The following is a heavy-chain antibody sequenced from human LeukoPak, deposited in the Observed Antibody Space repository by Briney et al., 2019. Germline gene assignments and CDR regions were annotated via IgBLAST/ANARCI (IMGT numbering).Heavy chain of an antibody. J-gene: IGHJ4*02. CDR1: GFTFSSYA. Sequence: QPGGSLRLFRPASGFTFSSYAMSWVRQAPGKGLEWVSAISGSGGSTYYADSGKGRFTISRDNSKNTLYLQMNSLRAEDTAVYYCAKVEPAAIWGVFDYWGQGTLVTVSS. CDR2: ISGSGGST. CDR3: AKVEPAAIWGVFDY. D-gene: IGHD2-2*01. V-gene: IGHV3-23*01.